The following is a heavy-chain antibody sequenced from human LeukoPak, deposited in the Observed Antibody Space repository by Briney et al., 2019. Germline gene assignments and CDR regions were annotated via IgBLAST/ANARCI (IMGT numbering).Heavy chain of an antibody. J-gene: IGHJ4*02. V-gene: IGHV3-7*01. CDR2: IKQDGSET. CDR3: ARGQWLVF. CDR1: GFTFTDYW. Sequence: PGGSLRLSCAASGFTFTDYWMSWVRQAPGMRPEWVANIKQDGSETYYVDSVKGRFTISRDNAKNSISLQMNNLRVEDTAVYYYARGQWLVFRGQGTLVTVSS. D-gene: IGHD6-19*01.